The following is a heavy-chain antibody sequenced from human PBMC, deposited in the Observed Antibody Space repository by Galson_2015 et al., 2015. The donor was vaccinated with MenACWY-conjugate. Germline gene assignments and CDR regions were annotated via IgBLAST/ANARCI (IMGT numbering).Heavy chain of an antibody. CDR3: ARDRKGTTVSPPSNWFDR. J-gene: IGHJ5*02. Sequence: SLRLSCAASGFTFGSYWMHWVRQVPGKGLVWVSRIDRAGSSTTYADSVKGRFTISRDNAKNTLYLQMNSLRAEDTAVYYCARDRKGTTVSPPSNWFDRWDQGVRVIVSS. CDR1: GFTFGSYW. V-gene: IGHV3-74*01. D-gene: IGHD4-11*01. CDR2: IDRAGSST.